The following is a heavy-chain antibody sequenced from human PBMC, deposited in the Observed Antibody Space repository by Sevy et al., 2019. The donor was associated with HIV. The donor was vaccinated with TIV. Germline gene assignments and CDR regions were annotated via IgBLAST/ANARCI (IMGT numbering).Heavy chain of an antibody. Sequence: ASVKVSCKASGYTFTSYYMHWVRQAPGQGLEWMGIINPSGGSTSYAQKFQGRVTMTRDTSTSTVYMELSSLRSEDTAVYYCARDGEITMGRGVVKLGGAFDIWGQGTMVTVSS. V-gene: IGHV1-46*01. CDR3: ARDGEITMGRGVVKLGGAFDI. CDR1: GYTFTSYY. J-gene: IGHJ3*02. D-gene: IGHD3-10*01. CDR2: INPSGGST.